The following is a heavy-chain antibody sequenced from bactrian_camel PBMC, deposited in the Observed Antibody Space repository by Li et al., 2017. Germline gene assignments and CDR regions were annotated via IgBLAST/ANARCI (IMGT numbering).Heavy chain of an antibody. CDR2: IDDGDSRR. Sequence: HVQLVESGGGSVQAGGSLRLTCAASGRTDSYNVMGWFRQAPGKEREGVAFIDDGDSRRGYADSVKGRFTISKDNAKKTPYLQMNNLKPEDTAMYYCAADAFGGSLSFSPRDYKTWGQGTQVTVS. D-gene: IGHD2*01. J-gene: IGHJ6*01. CDR3: AADAFGGSLSFSPRDYKT. V-gene: IGHV3S63*01. CDR1: GRTDSYNV.